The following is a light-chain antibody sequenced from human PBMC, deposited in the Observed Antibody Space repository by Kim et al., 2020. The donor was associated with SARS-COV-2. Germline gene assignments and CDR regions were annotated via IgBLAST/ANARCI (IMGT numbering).Light chain of an antibody. CDR3: QSYDASVI. V-gene: IGLV6-57*04. CDR1: SGSIASNF. Sequence: NFMLTQPHAVSESPGKTVTISCTRSSGSIASNFVHWYQQRPGSAPTTVIYDDKQRPSGVPDRFSGSIDSSSNSAALTISGLQTEDEAVYYCQSYDASVIFGGGTQLTVL. CDR2: DDK. J-gene: IGLJ2*01.